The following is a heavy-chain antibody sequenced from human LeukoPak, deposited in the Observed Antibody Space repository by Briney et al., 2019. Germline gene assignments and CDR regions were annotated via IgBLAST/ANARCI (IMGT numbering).Heavy chain of an antibody. D-gene: IGHD3-10*01. V-gene: IGHV3-23*01. J-gene: IGHJ4*02. CDR1: GFTFSSYA. CDR3: ARGPQLLWFGGFDY. Sequence: GGSLRLSCAASGFTFSSYAMSWVRQAPGKGLEWVSAISGSGGSTYYADSVKGRFTISRGNSKNTLYLQMNSLRAEDTAVYYCARGPQLLWFGGFDYWGQGTLVTVSS. CDR2: ISGSGGST.